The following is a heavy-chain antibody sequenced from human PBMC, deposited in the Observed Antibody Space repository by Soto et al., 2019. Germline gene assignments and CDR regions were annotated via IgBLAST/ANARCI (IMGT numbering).Heavy chain of an antibody. J-gene: IGHJ6*02. Sequence: SVKVSCKASVGTFSSYAISWVRQAPGQGLEWVGGIIPIFGTANYAQKFQGRVTITADESTSTAYMELSSLRSEDTAVYYCASKHPMITFGGVIVAPDYYYYGMDVWGQGTTVTVSS. D-gene: IGHD3-16*02. V-gene: IGHV1-69*13. CDR2: IIPIFGTA. CDR3: ASKHPMITFGGVIVAPDYYYYGMDV. CDR1: VGTFSSYA.